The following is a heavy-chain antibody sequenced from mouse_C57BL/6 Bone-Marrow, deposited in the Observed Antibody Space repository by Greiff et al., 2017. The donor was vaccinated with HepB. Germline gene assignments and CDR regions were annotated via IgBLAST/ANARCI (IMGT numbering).Heavy chain of an antibody. CDR3: ARDYYGSSPYYAMDY. CDR1: GFTFSSYA. D-gene: IGHD1-1*01. J-gene: IGHJ4*01. V-gene: IGHV5-4*03. Sequence: DVMLVESGGGLVKPGGSLKLSCAASGFTFSSYAMSWVRQTPEKRLEWVATISDGGSYTYYPDNVKGRFTISRDNAKNNLYLQMSHLKSEDTAMYYCARDYYGSSPYYAMDYWGQGTSVTVSS. CDR2: ISDGGSYT.